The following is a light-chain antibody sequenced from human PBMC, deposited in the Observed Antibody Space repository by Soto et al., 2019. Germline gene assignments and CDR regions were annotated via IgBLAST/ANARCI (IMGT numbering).Light chain of an antibody. CDR3: QQCNSVPGT. Sequence: DIQMTQSPSTLSASVGDRVTITCRASQSISSWLAWYQQKPGKAPKLLIYKASSLESGGPSRFSASGSGTEFTLTISSLQPDDFATYYCQQCNSVPGTFGQGTKLEIK. V-gene: IGKV1-5*03. CDR2: KAS. CDR1: QSISSW. J-gene: IGKJ2*02.